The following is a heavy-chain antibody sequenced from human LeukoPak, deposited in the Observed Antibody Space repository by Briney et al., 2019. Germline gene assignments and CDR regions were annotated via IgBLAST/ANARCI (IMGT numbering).Heavy chain of an antibody. V-gene: IGHV3-43*01. CDR1: GFTFDDYT. Sequence: PGGSLRLSCTASGFTFDDYTMHWVRQAPGTGLEWVSLISWDGNSTMYADSVKGRFTISRDNSKNTLYLQMNSLRAEDTAVYYCAKDLKWGGYSGPLRSGWGMDVWGQGTTVTVSS. CDR2: ISWDGNST. CDR3: AKDLKWGGYSGPLRSGWGMDV. D-gene: IGHD5-12*01. J-gene: IGHJ6*02.